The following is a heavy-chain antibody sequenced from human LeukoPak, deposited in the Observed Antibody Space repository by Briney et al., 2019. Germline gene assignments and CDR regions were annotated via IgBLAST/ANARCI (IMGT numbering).Heavy chain of an antibody. Sequence: TIKFDGTEKQYVASVRGRSTISRANAENSMFLRMESLSPEDTAVYYCARGGGYSERFDYWGQGTLVTVSS. V-gene: IGHV3-7*01. D-gene: IGHD1-26*01. J-gene: IGHJ4*02. CDR3: ARGGGYSERFDY. CDR2: IKFDGTEK.